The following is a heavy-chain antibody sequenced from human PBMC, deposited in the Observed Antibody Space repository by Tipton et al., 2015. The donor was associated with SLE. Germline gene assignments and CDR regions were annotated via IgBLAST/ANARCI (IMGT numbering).Heavy chain of an antibody. D-gene: IGHD1-1*01. CDR3: ARDGGGSYYYYGMDV. J-gene: IGHJ6*02. CDR1: GGPISSQY. Sequence: TLSLTCAVYGGPISSQYWSWIRQPPGKGLEWIGYVYSSGSTNYNPSLKSRVTISVDMSKNQFSLKLSSVTAADTAVYYCARDGGGSYYYYGMDVWGQGTTVTVSS. CDR2: VYSSGST. V-gene: IGHV4-59*11.